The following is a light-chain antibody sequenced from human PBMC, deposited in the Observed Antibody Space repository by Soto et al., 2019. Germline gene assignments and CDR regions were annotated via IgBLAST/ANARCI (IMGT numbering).Light chain of an antibody. CDR1: QSIDSW. CDR2: KTS. Sequence: DIQMTQSPSTLSASIGDRVTITCRASQSIDSWLAWYQQKPGKAPKLLIYKTSNLESGVPSRFSGSGSGTEFSLTISSLQPDDFATYHCQQYKSFSLTFAGGTRVEVK. J-gene: IGKJ4*01. V-gene: IGKV1-5*03. CDR3: QQYKSFSLT.